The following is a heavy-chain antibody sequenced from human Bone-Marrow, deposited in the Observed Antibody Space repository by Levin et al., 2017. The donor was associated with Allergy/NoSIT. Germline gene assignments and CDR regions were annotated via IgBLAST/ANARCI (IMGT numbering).Heavy chain of an antibody. CDR1: GFTFDANY. V-gene: IGHV5-51*01. D-gene: IGHD2-21*01. Sequence: GGSLRLSCKGSGFTFDANYISWVRQTPGKGLEWMASIYPGNSDVRYSPSFEGQVTISVDKSISSAYLQWSSLQASDTAVYYCATGPRDWVYLASWGQGTQVTVSS. J-gene: IGHJ4*02. CDR3: ATGPRDWVYLAS. CDR2: IYPGNSDV.